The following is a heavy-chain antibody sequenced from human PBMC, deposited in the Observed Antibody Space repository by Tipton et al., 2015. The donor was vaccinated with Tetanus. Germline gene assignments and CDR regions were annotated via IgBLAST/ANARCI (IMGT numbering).Heavy chain of an antibody. CDR2: ISSSSNWK. CDR3: VRGQQFPQTPYYFDY. J-gene: IGHJ4*02. V-gene: IGHV3-21*06. D-gene: IGHD6-13*01. CDR1: GFSLTGYS. Sequence: GSLRLSCAGSGFSLTGYSFNWVRQAPGKGLEWVSAISSSSNWKYYAPSVKGRFTISRDNSKNSLFLEMKSLGAEDTAVYYCVRGQQFPQTPYYFDYWGQGTLVTVSS.